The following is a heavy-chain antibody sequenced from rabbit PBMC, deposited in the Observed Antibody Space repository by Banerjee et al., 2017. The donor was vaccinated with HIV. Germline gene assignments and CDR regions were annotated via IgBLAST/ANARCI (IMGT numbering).Heavy chain of an antibody. CDR1: GFSFSSSYY. V-gene: IGHV1S40*01. Sequence: QSLEESGGDLVKPGASLTLTCTASGFSFSSSYYMCWVRQAPGKGLEWIACIYAGSSGSTYYASWAKGRFTISKTSSTTVTLQMTSLTAADTATYFCARHAGYAGYGLLDYGMDLWGPGTLVTVS. D-gene: IGHD7-1*01. CDR3: ARHAGYAGYGLLDYGMDL. J-gene: IGHJ6*01. CDR2: IYAGSSGST.